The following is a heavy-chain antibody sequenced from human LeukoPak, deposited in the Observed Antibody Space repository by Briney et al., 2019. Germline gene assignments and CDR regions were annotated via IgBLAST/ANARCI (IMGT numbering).Heavy chain of an antibody. Sequence: PGGPLRLSCAASGFSFSTYWMHWVRQAPGKGLVWVSHINSDGRNTTYADSVTGRFTISRDNAKNTLYLQMNSLRAEDTAVYYCARVLAQQQGYWGQGTLVTVSS. V-gene: IGHV3-74*01. CDR3: ARVLAQQQGY. CDR2: INSDGRNT. J-gene: IGHJ4*02. CDR1: GFSFSTYW. D-gene: IGHD6-13*01.